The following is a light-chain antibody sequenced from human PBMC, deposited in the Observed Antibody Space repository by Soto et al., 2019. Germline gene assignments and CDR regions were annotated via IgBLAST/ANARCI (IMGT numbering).Light chain of an antibody. CDR3: QKYNSAPRT. CDR2: AAS. V-gene: IGKV1-27*01. J-gene: IGKJ1*01. Sequence: DIQMTQSPSSLSASVRDRVTITCRASQGISSYLAWYQQKPGKVPRLLIYAASTLQSGVPSRFSGSGSGTEFTLTINSLQPEDVATYYCQKYNSAPRTFGQGTKVEIK. CDR1: QGISSY.